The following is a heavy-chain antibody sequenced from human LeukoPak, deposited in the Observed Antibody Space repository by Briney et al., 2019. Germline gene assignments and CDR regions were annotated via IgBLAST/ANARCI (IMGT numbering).Heavy chain of an antibody. V-gene: IGHV1-8*01. Sequence: ASVKVSCKASGYSFTSYDINWMRQAPGQGLEWMGWMNPNTGSTGYAQKFQGRVTLARNISITTAYMELSRLGSEDTAVYYCARMYCGGTSCYRDYLYHMDVWGKGTTVAVSS. CDR1: GYSFTSYD. CDR3: ARMYCGGTSCYRDYLYHMDV. D-gene: IGHD2-2*02. CDR2: MNPNTGST. J-gene: IGHJ6*03.